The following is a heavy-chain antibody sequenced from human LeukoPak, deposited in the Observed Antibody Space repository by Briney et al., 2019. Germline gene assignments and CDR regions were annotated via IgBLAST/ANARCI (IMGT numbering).Heavy chain of an antibody. Sequence: GGSLRLSCAASGFTFSSYSMNWVRQAPGKGLEWVSSISSSSSYIYYADSVKGRFTISRDNAKNSLYLQMNSLRAEDTAVYYCAKAVAATKPKYYFDYWGQGTLVTVSS. V-gene: IGHV3-21*04. CDR1: GFTFSSYS. J-gene: IGHJ4*02. D-gene: IGHD6-19*01. CDR3: AKAVAATKPKYYFDY. CDR2: ISSSSSYI.